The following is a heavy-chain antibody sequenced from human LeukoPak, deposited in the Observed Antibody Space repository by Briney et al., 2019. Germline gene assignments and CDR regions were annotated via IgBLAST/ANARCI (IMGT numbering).Heavy chain of an antibody. CDR3: AGLPRGTIAAAGNDAFDI. Sequence: SVKVSCKASGGSFSNFAISWVRQAPGQGLEWMGQIIPRFATTNYAQKFQGRVTLIADESADTAYMELSSLRSEDTAVYYCAGLPRGTIAAAGNDAFDIWGQGTMVTVSS. J-gene: IGHJ3*02. V-gene: IGHV1-69*13. D-gene: IGHD6-13*01. CDR1: GGSFSNFA. CDR2: IIPRFATT.